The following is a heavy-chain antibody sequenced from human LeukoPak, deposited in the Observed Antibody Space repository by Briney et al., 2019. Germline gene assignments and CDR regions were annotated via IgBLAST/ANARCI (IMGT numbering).Heavy chain of an antibody. CDR2: ISWNSGSM. CDR1: GFTFDDYA. Sequence: GGSLRLSCAASGFTFDDYAMHWVRQAPGKGLEWVSGISWNSGSMDYADSVKGRFTISRDNAKNSLYLQMNSLRAEDMALYYCAKGPVYYDSSADYFDYWGQGTLVTVSS. D-gene: IGHD3-22*01. V-gene: IGHV3-9*03. J-gene: IGHJ4*02. CDR3: AKGPVYYDSSADYFDY.